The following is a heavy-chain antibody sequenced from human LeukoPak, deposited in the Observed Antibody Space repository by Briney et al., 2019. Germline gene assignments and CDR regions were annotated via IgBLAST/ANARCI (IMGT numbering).Heavy chain of an antibody. J-gene: IGHJ4*02. Sequence: GGSLRLSCAASGFTFSSYAMSWVRQAPGKGLEWVLAISGSGGSTYYADSVKGRFTISRDNSKNTLYLQMNSLRAEDTAVYYCAKDGVLWFGRPRYYFDYWGQGTLVTVSS. CDR3: AKDGVLWFGRPRYYFDY. D-gene: IGHD3-10*01. V-gene: IGHV3-23*01. CDR1: GFTFSSYA. CDR2: ISGSGGST.